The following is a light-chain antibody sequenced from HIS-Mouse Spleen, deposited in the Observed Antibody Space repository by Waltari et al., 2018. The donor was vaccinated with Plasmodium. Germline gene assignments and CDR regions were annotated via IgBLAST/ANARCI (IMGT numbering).Light chain of an antibody. V-gene: IGKV1-5*03. J-gene: IGKJ1*01. CDR3: QQYNSYSWT. CDR1: QSSSSR. Sequence: DIQMTQSPSTLSASVGDRVTITCRASQSSSSRFAWYQQKPGKAPKLLSYKESSLESGVTSRFSGSGSWTEFTLTISSLQPDDFETYYCQQYNSYSWTFGQGTKVEIK. CDR2: KES.